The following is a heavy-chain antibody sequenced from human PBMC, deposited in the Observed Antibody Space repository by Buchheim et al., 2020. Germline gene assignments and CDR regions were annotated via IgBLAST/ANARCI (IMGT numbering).Heavy chain of an antibody. CDR1: GFSLSTSGVG. Sequence: QITLKESGPTLVKPTQTLTLTCTFSGFSLSTSGVGVGWIRQPPGKALEWLALIYWDDDKRYSPSLKCRLPLTKETTTNQCVLTMTNMDPVDTATYYCAHSLFNYYGMDVWGQGTT. V-gene: IGHV2-5*02. CDR2: IYWDDDK. J-gene: IGHJ6*02. CDR3: AHSLFNYYGMDV.